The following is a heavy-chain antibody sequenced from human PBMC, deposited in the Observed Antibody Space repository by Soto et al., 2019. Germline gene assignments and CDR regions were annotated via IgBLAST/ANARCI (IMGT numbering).Heavy chain of an antibody. CDR3: ASTVVGATFDWFDP. J-gene: IGHJ5*02. Sequence: PGGSLRLSCEASGFTFSNYWMHWVRQVPGKGLAWVSGISTDGSDTRYADSVKGRFTISRDNAKNSLYLQMNSLRAEDTAVYYCASTVVGATFDWFDPWGQGTLVTVSS. V-gene: IGHV3-74*01. D-gene: IGHD1-26*01. CDR2: ISTDGSDT. CDR1: GFTFSNYW.